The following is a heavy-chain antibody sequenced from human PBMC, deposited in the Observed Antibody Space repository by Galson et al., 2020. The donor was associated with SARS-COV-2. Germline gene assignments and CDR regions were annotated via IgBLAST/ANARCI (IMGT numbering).Heavy chain of an antibody. Sequence: ESGPTLVKPTQTLTLTCTFSGFSLSSRGMCVSWIRQPPGKALEWLARIDWDNNKYYNTSLKTRLTISKDTSKNQAVLTMTNMDPVDTATYYCARIVSRTVADTGRRGAFDIWGQGTMVTVSS. D-gene: IGHD6-19*01. CDR2: IDWDNNK. V-gene: IGHV2-70*11. J-gene: IGHJ3*02. CDR1: GFSLSSRGMC. CDR3: ARIVSRTVADTGRRGAFDI.